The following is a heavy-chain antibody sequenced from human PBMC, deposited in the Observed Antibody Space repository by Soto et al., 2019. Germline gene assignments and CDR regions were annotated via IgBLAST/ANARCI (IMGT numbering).Heavy chain of an antibody. Sequence: QVQLVESGGGVVQPGRALRLSCVASGFTFSAYGMHWVRQAPGKGLEWVAAIWFDGDNKFYADSVKGRFTISRDNSKNTLYLQMNSLSGDDTGVYYCAREHSSTWYNGMAVWGQGTTVTVSS. CDR1: GFTFSAYG. CDR2: IWFDGDNK. J-gene: IGHJ6*02. V-gene: IGHV3-33*01. D-gene: IGHD6-19*01. CDR3: AREHSSTWYNGMAV.